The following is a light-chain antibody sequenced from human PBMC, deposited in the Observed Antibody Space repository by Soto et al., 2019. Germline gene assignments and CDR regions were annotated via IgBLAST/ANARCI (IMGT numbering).Light chain of an antibody. V-gene: IGLV2-8*01. J-gene: IGLJ1*01. Sequence: QSVLTQPPFASGSPGQSVTISCTGTKSDIGVYDFVSWYQHHPGKAPRLIIYEVVQRPSGVPDRFSGSKSGNTASLTVSGLQAADEADYFCKSYAGSNTYVFGRGTKV. CDR3: KSYAGSNTYV. CDR2: EVV. CDR1: KSDIGVYDF.